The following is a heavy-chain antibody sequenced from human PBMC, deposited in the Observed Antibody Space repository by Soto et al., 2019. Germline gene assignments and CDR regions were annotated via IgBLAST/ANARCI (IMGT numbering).Heavy chain of an antibody. V-gene: IGHV3-15*07. CDR3: TTDPVTMIVVVPSSG. D-gene: IGHD3-22*01. CDR2: IKSKTDGGTT. Sequence: GGSLRLSCAASGFHFSNAWMNWVRQAPGKGLEWVGRIKSKTDGGTTDYAAPVKGRFTISRDDSKNTLYLQMNSLKTEDTAVYYCTTDPVTMIVVVPSSGWGQGTLVTVSS. CDR1: GFHFSNAW. J-gene: IGHJ4*02.